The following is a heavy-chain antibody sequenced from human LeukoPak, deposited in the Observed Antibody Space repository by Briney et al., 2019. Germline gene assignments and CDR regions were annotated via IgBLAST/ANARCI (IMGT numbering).Heavy chain of an antibody. Sequence: SETLSLTCTVSGGSVSSYYWNRIRQPAGKGLEWIGRIYPSGSTNCNPSLKSRVTISVDTSKNQFSLKLSSVTAADTAVYYCARDKDAFDIWGQGTMVTVSS. CDR3: ARDKDAFDI. J-gene: IGHJ3*02. CDR2: IYPSGST. V-gene: IGHV4-4*07. CDR1: GGSVSSYY.